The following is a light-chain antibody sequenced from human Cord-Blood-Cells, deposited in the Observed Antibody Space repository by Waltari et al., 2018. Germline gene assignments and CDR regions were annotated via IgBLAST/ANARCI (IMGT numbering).Light chain of an antibody. J-gene: IGLJ1*01. CDR2: DVS. CDR1: SSAVGGYNY. CDR3: CSYAGSYIYV. Sequence: QSALTQPRPVSGSPGQSVTISCTGTSSAVGGYNYVSWYQQHPGKAPKLMIYDVSKRPSGVPDRFSGSKSGNTASLTISGLQAEDEADYYCCSYAGSYIYVFGTGTKVTVL. V-gene: IGLV2-11*01.